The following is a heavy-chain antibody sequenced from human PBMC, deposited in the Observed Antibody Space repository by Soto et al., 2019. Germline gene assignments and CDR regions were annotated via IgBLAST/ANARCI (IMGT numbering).Heavy chain of an antibody. J-gene: IGHJ6*02. D-gene: IGHD2-2*01. V-gene: IGHV3-30*18. CDR2: ISYDGREK. CDR1: GFTFSAYG. CDR3: AKARVPAAPVTYYFSNVHV. Sequence: GSLRLSCAASGFTFSAYGLHWVRQAPGKGLEWVALISYDGREKYYAESVKGRFTISRDNSKNTLFLQMNSLRAEDTAVYYCAKARVPAAPVTYYFSNVHVWGQGTMVTVSS.